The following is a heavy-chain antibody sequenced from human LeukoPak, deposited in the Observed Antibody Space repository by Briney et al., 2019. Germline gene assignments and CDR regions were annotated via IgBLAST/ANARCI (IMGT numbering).Heavy chain of an antibody. V-gene: IGHV3-15*01. CDR2: IKSKTDGGTT. Sequence: GGSLRLSCAASGFTFSSYWMSWVRQAPGKGLEWVGRIKSKTDGGTTDYAAPVKGRFTISRDDSKNTLYLQMNSLKTGDTAVYYCFCLSLGDYWGQGTLVTVSS. D-gene: IGHD3-16*02. CDR3: FCLSLGDY. J-gene: IGHJ4*02. CDR1: GFTFSSYW.